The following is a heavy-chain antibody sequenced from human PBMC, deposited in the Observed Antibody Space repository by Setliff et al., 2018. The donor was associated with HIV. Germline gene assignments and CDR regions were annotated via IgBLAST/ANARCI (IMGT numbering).Heavy chain of an antibody. J-gene: IGHJ4*02. CDR2: INPNSDGT. Sequence: GASVKVSCKASGYTFTNYDINWVRQAPGQGLEWMGWINPNSDGTNYAPKFQGRVTMTRDTSINTDYMDLSGLRSDDTAIYYCARDGPGAAHFDYWGQGTLVTVSS. V-gene: IGHV1-2*02. CDR1: GYTFTNYD. CDR3: ARDGPGAAHFDY. D-gene: IGHD3-10*01.